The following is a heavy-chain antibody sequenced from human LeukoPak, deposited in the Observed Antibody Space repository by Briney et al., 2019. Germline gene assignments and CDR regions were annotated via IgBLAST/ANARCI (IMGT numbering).Heavy chain of an antibody. D-gene: IGHD2-8*02. CDR2: ISYDGSNK. Sequence: PGRSLRLSCAASGFTFSSYGMHWVRQAPGKGLEWVAVISYDGSNKYYADSVKGRFTISRDNSKNTLYLQMNSLRAEDTAVYYCAKVNLVYCFDYWGQGTLVTVSS. V-gene: IGHV3-30*18. CDR3: AKVNLVYCFDY. CDR1: GFTFSSYG. J-gene: IGHJ4*02.